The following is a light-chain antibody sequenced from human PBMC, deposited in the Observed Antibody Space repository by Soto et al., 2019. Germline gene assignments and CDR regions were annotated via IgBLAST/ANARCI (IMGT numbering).Light chain of an antibody. Sequence: QAVVTQPPSVSAAPGQKVTISCSGSSSNIGSNYVSWYQQLPGTAPKLLIYDNVKRPSGIPDRFSGSQSGTSATLGITGLQTGDEADYYCGTWDNSLSAVFGGGTKLTVL. CDR1: SSNIGSNY. V-gene: IGLV1-51*01. CDR2: DNV. J-gene: IGLJ2*01. CDR3: GTWDNSLSAV.